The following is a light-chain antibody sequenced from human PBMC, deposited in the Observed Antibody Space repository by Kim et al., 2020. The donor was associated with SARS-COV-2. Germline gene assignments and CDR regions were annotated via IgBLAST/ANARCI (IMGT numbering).Light chain of an antibody. CDR2: DVS. V-gene: IGLV2-11*01. J-gene: IGLJ3*02. CDR1: SSDVGGYTY. CDR3: CSYAGSYTLV. Sequence: GQSVTISCTGTSSDVGGYTYVSWYQQHPGKAPKLMISDVSKRPSGVSDRFSGSKSGNTASLTISGLQAEDEADYYCCSYAGSYTLVFGGGTQLTVL.